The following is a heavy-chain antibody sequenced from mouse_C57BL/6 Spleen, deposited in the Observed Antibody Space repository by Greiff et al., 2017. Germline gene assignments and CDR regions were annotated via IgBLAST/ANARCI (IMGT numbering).Heavy chain of an antibody. CDR2: IDPSDSYT. J-gene: IGHJ4*01. CDR3: ARGGKSTMVTTRAMDY. Sequence: QVQLQQPGAELVMPGASVKLSCKASGYTFTSYWLHWVKQRPGQGLEWIGEIDPSDSYTNYNQKFKGKSTLTVDKSSSTAYMQLSSLTSEDSAVYYCARGGKSTMVTTRAMDYWGQGTSVTVSS. D-gene: IGHD2-2*01. CDR1: GYTFTSYW. V-gene: IGHV1-69*01.